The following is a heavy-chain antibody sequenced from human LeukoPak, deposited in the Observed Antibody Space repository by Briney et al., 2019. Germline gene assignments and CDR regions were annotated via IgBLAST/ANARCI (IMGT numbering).Heavy chain of an antibody. CDR2: ISARGDVT. V-gene: IGHV3-23*01. CDR1: EFTFSKFP. J-gene: IGHJ3*02. CDR3: AKSLFTSATGTGRAFHI. D-gene: IGHD1-1*01. Sequence: GGSLRLSCAASEFTFSKFPMGWVRQAPGRGLEWVSAISARGDVTFHADSVRGRFTISRDNSKSTLFLQMNDLRVEDTAKFYCAKSLFTSATGTGRAFHIWGQGTMVSVSS.